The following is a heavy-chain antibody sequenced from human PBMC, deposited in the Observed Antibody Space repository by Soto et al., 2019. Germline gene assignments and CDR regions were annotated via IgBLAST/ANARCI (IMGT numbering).Heavy chain of an antibody. Sequence: EVQLVESGGGLVQPGGSLRLSCAASGFTFSDHYMDWVRQAPGKGLEWVGRTRNKANSYTTEYAASVKGRFTISRDDSKNSLYLQMNSLKTEDTAVYYCARDLLWELDGGIHAFDIWGQGTMVTVSS. V-gene: IGHV3-72*01. D-gene: IGHD1-26*01. CDR2: TRNKANSYTT. J-gene: IGHJ3*02. CDR3: ARDLLWELDGGIHAFDI. CDR1: GFTFSDHY.